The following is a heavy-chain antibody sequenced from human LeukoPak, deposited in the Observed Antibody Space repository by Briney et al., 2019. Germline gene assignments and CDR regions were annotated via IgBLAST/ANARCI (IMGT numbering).Heavy chain of an antibody. CDR1: GFTFSSYG. J-gene: IGHJ6*02. D-gene: IGHD6-13*01. CDR3: ARDIIPEQLPLELAMDV. CDR2: ISYDGSNK. Sequence: GGSLRLSCAASGFTFSSYGMHWVRQAPGKGLEWVAVISYDGSNKYYADSVKGRFTISRDNAKNSLYLQMNSLRAEDTAVYYCARDIIPEQLPLELAMDVWGQGTTVTVSS. V-gene: IGHV3-30*03.